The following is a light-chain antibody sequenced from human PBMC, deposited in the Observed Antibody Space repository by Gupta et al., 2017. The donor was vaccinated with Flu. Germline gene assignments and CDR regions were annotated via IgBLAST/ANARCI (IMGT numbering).Light chain of an antibody. CDR2: RAS. J-gene: IGKJ2*01. Sequence: EIVMTQSPATLSVSPGERATFSCRASQSVGSNFAWYQQKPGQAPRLLIHRASVRATGIPSRFSGSGYGTDFTLTISSLQSEDSAVYFCHQYNSWQTFGQGTKLEI. CDR1: QSVGSN. V-gene: IGKV3-15*01. CDR3: HQYNSWQT.